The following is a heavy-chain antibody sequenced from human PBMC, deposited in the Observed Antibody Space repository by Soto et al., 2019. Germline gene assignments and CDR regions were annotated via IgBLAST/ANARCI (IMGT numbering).Heavy chain of an antibody. D-gene: IGHD3-9*01. V-gene: IGHV3-49*04. CDR3: TRYDILTGYYYYYYGMDV. CDR1: GFTFGDYA. J-gene: IGHJ6*02. CDR2: IRSKAYGGTT. Sequence: SLRLSCTASGFTFGDYAMSWVRQAPGKGLEWVGFIRSKAYGGTTEYAASVKGRFTTSRDDSKSIAYLQMNSLKTEDTAVYYCTRYDILTGYYYYYYGMDVWGQGTTVTVSS.